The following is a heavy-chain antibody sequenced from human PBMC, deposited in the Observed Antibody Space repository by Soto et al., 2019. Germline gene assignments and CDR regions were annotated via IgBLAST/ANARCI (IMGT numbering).Heavy chain of an antibody. Sequence: ASVKVSCKASGYTFTSYGISWVRQAPGQGLEWMGWINPNSGGTNYAQKFQGWVTMTRDTSISTAYMELSRLRSDDTAVYYCARAAGYSSSLFDYWGQGTLVTVSS. D-gene: IGHD6-13*01. J-gene: IGHJ4*02. CDR2: INPNSGGT. CDR3: ARAAGYSSSLFDY. V-gene: IGHV1-2*04. CDR1: GYTFTSYG.